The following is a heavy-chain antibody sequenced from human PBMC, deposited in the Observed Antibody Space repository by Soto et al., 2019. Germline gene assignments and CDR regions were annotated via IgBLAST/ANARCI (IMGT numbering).Heavy chain of an antibody. D-gene: IGHD6-6*01. CDR1: GYSFTSYW. CDR3: ARHVYSSSHSYYYYYMDV. V-gene: IGHV5-51*01. CDR2: IYPGDSDT. Sequence: PGESLKISCKGSGYSFTSYWIGWVRQMPGKGLEWMGIIYPGDSDTRYSPSFQGQVTISADKSISTAYLQWSSLKASDTAMYYCARHVYSSSHSYYYYYMDVWGKGTTVTVSS. J-gene: IGHJ6*03.